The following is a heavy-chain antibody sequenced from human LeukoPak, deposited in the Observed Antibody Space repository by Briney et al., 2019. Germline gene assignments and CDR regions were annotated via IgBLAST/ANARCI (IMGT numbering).Heavy chain of an antibody. CDR2: INSDGSSS. V-gene: IGHV3-74*01. J-gene: IGHJ4*02. Sequence: GGSLRLSCAASGFNFRNYWMHWVRQTPGKGLVWVSQINSDGSSSSYADSVKGRCSISRDNAQNMVYLHMNSLTAEDAAVYYCTRDPADHFGSYPDYWGQGTLVTVSS. CDR3: TRDPADHFGSYPDY. CDR1: GFNFRNYW. D-gene: IGHD1-26*01.